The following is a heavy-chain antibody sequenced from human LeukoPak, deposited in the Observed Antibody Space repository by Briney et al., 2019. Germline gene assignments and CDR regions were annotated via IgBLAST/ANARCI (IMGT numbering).Heavy chain of an antibody. J-gene: IGHJ4*02. D-gene: IGHD1-1*01. V-gene: IGHV3-23*01. CDR2: ISGSGDTT. Sequence: GGSLRLSCAASGFTFSNYAMGWVRQAPGKGLEWVSSISGSGDTTYYADSVKGRFTISRDSSKNTLYLRMNSLRAEDTAVYFCAKHQLVGPYYLDYWGQGTLVTVSS. CDR3: AKHQLVGPYYLDY. CDR1: GFTFSNYA.